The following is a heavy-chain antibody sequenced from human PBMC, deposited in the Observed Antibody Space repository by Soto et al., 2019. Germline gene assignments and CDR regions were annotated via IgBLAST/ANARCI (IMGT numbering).Heavy chain of an antibody. J-gene: IGHJ4*02. V-gene: IGHV4-59*12. CDR3: AREPSI. CDR2: MHHSGST. Sequence: SETLSLTCTVSGGSISSYYWSWIRQPPGKGLEWIAYMHHSGSTNYNPSLKSRVTVSIDTSKSQVSLRLSSVTAADTAVYYCAREPSIWGQGTLVTVSS. CDR1: GGSISSYY.